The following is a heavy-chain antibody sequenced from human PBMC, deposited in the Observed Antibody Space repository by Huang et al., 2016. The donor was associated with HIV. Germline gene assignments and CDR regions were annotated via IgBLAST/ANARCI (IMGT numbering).Heavy chain of an antibody. Sequence: QVQLVQSGAEVKKPGASVKVSCKVSGYTLTELSIHWGRQAPGKGLEWMGVFAPEHGETIYAQNFQGRVTMTEDTSTDTAYMELHSLRPEDTAVYYCAAGYDTYYDIWGQGTMVIASS. D-gene: IGHD2-21*01. V-gene: IGHV1-24*01. CDR3: AAGYDTYYDI. J-gene: IGHJ3*02. CDR1: GYTLTELS. CDR2: FAPEHGET.